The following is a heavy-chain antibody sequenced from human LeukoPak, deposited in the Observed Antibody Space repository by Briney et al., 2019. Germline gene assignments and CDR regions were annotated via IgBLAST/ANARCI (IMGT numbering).Heavy chain of an antibody. CDR3: ARARAAAGIAEAYYYGMDV. CDR1: GGTFSSYA. Sequence: GASVNVSCKASGGTFSSYAISWVRQAPGQGLEWMGGIIPIFGTANYAQKFQGRVTITTDESTSTAYMELSSLRSEDTAVYYCARARAAAGIAEAYYYGMDVWGQGTTVTVSS. J-gene: IGHJ6*02. CDR2: IIPIFGTA. D-gene: IGHD6-13*01. V-gene: IGHV1-69*05.